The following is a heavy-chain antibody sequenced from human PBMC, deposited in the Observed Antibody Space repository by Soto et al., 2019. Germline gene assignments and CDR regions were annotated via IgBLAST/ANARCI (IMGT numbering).Heavy chain of an antibody. J-gene: IGHJ5*01. D-gene: IGHD3-9*01. CDR2: VYWHDDK. V-gene: IGHV2-5*01. CDR3: AHSLFEILTGPFDS. Sequence: QITLKESGPLLVKPTQTLTLTCTFSGFSLTNTGVTVGWIRQPPEKALEWLALVYWHDDKRYNPSLLNRLTIAKDTSKNRVVLTLANVCPVDTATYYCAHSLFEILTGPFDSWGRGTLVTVSS. CDR1: GFSLTNTGVT.